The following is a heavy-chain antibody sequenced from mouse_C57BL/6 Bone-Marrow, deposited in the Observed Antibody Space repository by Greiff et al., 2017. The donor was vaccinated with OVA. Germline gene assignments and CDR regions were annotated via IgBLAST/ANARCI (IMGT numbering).Heavy chain of an antibody. Sequence: QVQLQQPGAELVKPGASVKMSCKASGYTFTSYWITWVKQRPGQGLEWIGDIYPGSGSTNYNEKFTSKATLTVDTSSSTAYMQLSSLTSDDSAVYDCAGRNCYGSSFWYFDVWGTGTTVTVSS. CDR3: AGRNCYGSSFWYFDV. V-gene: IGHV1-55*01. CDR1: GYTFTSYW. CDR2: IYPGSGST. D-gene: IGHD1-1*01. J-gene: IGHJ1*03.